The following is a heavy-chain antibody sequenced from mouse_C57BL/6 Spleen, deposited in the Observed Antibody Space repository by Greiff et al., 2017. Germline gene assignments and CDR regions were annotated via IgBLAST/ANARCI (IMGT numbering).Heavy chain of an antibody. Sequence: VQLQQSGAELVRPGTSVTVSCKASGYAFTNYLIEWVKQRPGQGLEWIGVINPGSGGTNYNEKFKGKATLTADKSSSTAYMQLSSLTSEDSAVYFCARRDYYGSDYWGQGTTLTVSS. D-gene: IGHD1-1*01. CDR3: ARRDYYGSDY. CDR2: INPGSGGT. J-gene: IGHJ2*01. CDR1: GYAFTNYL. V-gene: IGHV1-54*01.